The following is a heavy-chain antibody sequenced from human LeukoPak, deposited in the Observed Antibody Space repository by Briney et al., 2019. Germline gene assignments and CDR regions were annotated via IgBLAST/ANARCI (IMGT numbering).Heavy chain of an antibody. CDR1: GGSISSYY. J-gene: IGHJ4*02. CDR2: IYTSGST. D-gene: IGHD3-10*01. V-gene: IGHV4-4*07. CDR3: AREMPYGSGSYSDY. Sequence: SETLSPTCTVSGGSISSYYWSWIRQPAGKGLEWIGRIYTSGSTNYNPSLKSRVTMSVDTSKNQFSLKLSSVTAADTAVYYCAREMPYGSGSYSDYWGQGTLVTVSS.